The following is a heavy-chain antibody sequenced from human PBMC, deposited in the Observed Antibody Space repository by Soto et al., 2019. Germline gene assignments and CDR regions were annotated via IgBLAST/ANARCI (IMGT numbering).Heavy chain of an antibody. D-gene: IGHD6-13*01. CDR1: GGSISSGDYY. Sequence: SETLSLTCTVSGGSISSGDYYWSWIRQPPGKGLEWIGYIYYSGSTNYNPSLKSRVTISVDTSKNQFSLKLSSVTAADTAVYYCARELLGQLVLERTFDYWGQGTLVTVSS. CDR3: ARELLGQLVLERTFDY. V-gene: IGHV4-30-4*01. J-gene: IGHJ4*02. CDR2: IYYSGST.